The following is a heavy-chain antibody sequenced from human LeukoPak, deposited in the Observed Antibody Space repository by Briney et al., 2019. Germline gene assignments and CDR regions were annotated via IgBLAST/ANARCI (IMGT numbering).Heavy chain of an antibody. CDR1: GGSISSSSYY. CDR2: IYYSGST. Sequence: SETLSLTCTVSGGSISSSSYYWGWIRQPPGKGLEWIGSIYYSGSTYYNPSLKSRVTISVDTSKNQFSLKLSSVTAADTAVYYCARAGFLGGDPNWFDPWGQGTLVTVSS. CDR3: ARAGFLGGDPNWFDP. V-gene: IGHV4-39*07. J-gene: IGHJ5*02. D-gene: IGHD3-3*01.